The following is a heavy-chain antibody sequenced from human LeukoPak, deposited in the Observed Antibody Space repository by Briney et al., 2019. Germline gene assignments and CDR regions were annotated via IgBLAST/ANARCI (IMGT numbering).Heavy chain of an antibody. CDR3: ARGGYGYLFLDE. CDR2: IKPDGSEK. Sequence: GGSLRLSCAVSGFSFSIYWMSWVRQAPGKGLECVANIKPDGSEKYYVDSVKGRFSISRDNAKNSLYLQMNSLRAEDTAVYYRARGGYGYLFLDEWGQGTLVTVSS. V-gene: IGHV3-7*04. D-gene: IGHD5-18*01. CDR1: GFSFSIYW. J-gene: IGHJ4*02.